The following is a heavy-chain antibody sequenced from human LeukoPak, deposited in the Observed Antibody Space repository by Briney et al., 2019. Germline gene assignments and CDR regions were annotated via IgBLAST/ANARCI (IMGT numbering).Heavy chain of an antibody. CDR3: ARVAVAGKPVYYFDY. J-gene: IGHJ4*02. CDR1: GFTFSSYA. D-gene: IGHD6-19*01. CDR2: ISYDGSNK. Sequence: GGSLRLSCAASGFTFSSYAMHWVRQAPGKGLEWVAVISYDGSNKYYADSVKGRFTISKDNSKNTLYLQMNSLRAEDTAVYYCARVAVAGKPVYYFDYWGQGTLVTVSS. V-gene: IGHV3-30-3*01.